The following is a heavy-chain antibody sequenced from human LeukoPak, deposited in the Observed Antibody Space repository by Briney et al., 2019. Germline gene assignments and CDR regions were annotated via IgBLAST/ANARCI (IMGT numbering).Heavy chain of an antibody. CDR1: GFTFSSYS. V-gene: IGHV3-21*01. D-gene: IGHD1-26*01. CDR2: ISSSSSYI. J-gene: IGHJ5*02. Sequence: GGSLRLSCAASGFTFSSYSMNWVRQAPGKGLEWVSSISSSSSYIYYADSVKGRFTISRDNAKNSLYLQMNSLRAEDTAVYYCARALLLGPFDPWGQGTLVTVSS. CDR3: ARALLLGPFDP.